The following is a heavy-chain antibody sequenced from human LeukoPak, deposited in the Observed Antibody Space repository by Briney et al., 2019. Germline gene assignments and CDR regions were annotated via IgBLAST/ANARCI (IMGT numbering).Heavy chain of an antibody. CDR3: ARDWYSSGWYEGDY. CDR1: GFTFGDYT. V-gene: IGHV3-49*03. D-gene: IGHD6-19*01. Sequence: GGSLRLSCTASGFTFGDYTMSWFRQAPGKGLEWVGFIRSKAYGGTTEYAASVKGRFTISRDDSKSIAYLQMNSLRAEDTAVYYCARDWYSSGWYEGDYWGQGTLVTVSS. J-gene: IGHJ4*02. CDR2: IRSKAYGGTT.